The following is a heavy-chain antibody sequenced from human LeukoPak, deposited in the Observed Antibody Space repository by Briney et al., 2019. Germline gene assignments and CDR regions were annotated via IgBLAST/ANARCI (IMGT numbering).Heavy chain of an antibody. Sequence: GGSLRLSCAAPGFTFSSYAMHWVRQAPGKGLEYVSAISSNGGSTYYANSVKGRFTISRDNSKNTLYLQMGSLRAEDMAVYYCARGAYCSGGSCYFDYWGQGTLVTVSS. J-gene: IGHJ4*02. CDR3: ARGAYCSGGSCYFDY. V-gene: IGHV3-64*01. CDR1: GFTFSSYA. CDR2: ISSNGGST. D-gene: IGHD2-15*01.